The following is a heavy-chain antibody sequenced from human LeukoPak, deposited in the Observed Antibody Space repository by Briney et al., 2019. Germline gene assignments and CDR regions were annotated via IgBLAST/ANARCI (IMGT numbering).Heavy chain of an antibody. J-gene: IGHJ4*02. CDR2: ISGSGGST. V-gene: IGHV3-23*01. Sequence: GGSLRLSCAASGFTFSSYSMSWLRQPPGKGLDWVSAISGSGGSTYYADSVKGRFTISRDNSKNTLYLQMNSLRAEDTAVYYCAKDFGVVTPYYFDYWGQGTPVTVSS. CDR3: AKDFGVVTPYYFDY. CDR1: GFTFSSYS. D-gene: IGHD3-3*01.